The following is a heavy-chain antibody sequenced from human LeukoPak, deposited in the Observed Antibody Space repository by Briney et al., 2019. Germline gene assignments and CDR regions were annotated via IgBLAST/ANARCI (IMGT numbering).Heavy chain of an antibody. CDR2: IYTSGST. V-gene: IGHV4-61*02. CDR1: GGSISSGSYY. D-gene: IGHD1-26*01. J-gene: IGHJ4*02. CDR3: AREMVVVGARPFDY. Sequence: PSETLSLTCTVSGGSISSGSYYWSWIRQPAGKGLEWIGRIYTSGSTNYNPSLKSRVTISVDTSKYQFSLKLSSVTAADTAVYYCAREMVVVGARPFDYWGQGTLVTVSS.